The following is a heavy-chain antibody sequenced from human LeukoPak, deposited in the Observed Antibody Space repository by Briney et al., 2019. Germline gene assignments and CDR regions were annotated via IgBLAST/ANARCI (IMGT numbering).Heavy chain of an antibody. V-gene: IGHV3-23*01. CDR2: ISGSGDKT. J-gene: IGHJ4*02. CDR1: GFTFSSYA. D-gene: IGHD3-3*01. CDR3: ARVRDTYYDFWSGYPYYFDY. Sequence: GGSLRLSCAASGFTFSSYAMSWVRQAPGKGLEWVSAISGSGDKTYYIDSVKGRFTISKDKSKNTLYLQMNSLRAEDTAVYYCARVRDTYYDFWSGYPYYFDYWGQGTLVTVSS.